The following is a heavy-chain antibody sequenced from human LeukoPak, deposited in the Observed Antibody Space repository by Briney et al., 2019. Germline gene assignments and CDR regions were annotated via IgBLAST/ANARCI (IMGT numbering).Heavy chain of an antibody. V-gene: IGHV3-23*01. D-gene: IGHD1-26*01. Sequence: GGSLRLSCAASGFTFSSYAMSWVRQAPGKGLEWVSAISGSGGSTYYADSVKGRFTISRDNSKNTLYLQMNSLRAEDTAVYYCAKGTYSGSYWDGYLSHWGQGTLVTVSS. CDR2: ISGSGGST. CDR1: GFTFSSYA. CDR3: AKGTYSGSYWDGYLSH. J-gene: IGHJ4*02.